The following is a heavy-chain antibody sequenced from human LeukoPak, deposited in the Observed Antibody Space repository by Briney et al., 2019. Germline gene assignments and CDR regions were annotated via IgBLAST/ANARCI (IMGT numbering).Heavy chain of an antibody. CDR2: ISGSGGST. CDR1: GFTFSSYA. Sequence: GGSLRLSCAASGFTFSSYAMSWVRQAPGKGLEWVSAISGSGGSTYYADSVKGRFTISRDNSKNTLYLQTNSLRAEDTAVYYCAKDSQSGYTLNYFDYWGQGTLVTVSS. CDR3: AKDSQSGYTLNYFDY. J-gene: IGHJ4*02. V-gene: IGHV3-23*01. D-gene: IGHD3-22*01.